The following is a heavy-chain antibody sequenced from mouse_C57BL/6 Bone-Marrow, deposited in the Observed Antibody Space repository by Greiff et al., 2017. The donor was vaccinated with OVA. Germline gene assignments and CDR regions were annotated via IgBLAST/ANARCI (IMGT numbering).Heavy chain of an antibody. CDR2: INPSSGYT. J-gene: IGHJ3*01. CDR1: GYTFTSYT. CDR3: ARDGYYLAY. V-gene: IGHV1-4*01. Sequence: QVQLQQSGAELVRPGASVKMSCKASGYTFTSYTMHWVKQRPGQGLEWIGYINPSSGYTKYNQKFKDKATLTADKSSSTAYMQLSSLTSEDSAVYYCARDGYYLAYWGQGTLVTVSA. D-gene: IGHD2-3*01.